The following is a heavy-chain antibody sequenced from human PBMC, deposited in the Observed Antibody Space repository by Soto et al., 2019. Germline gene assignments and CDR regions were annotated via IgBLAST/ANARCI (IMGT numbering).Heavy chain of an antibody. Sequence: TLSLTCTVSVGSSSSGGYYWSWIRQHSGKGLEWIGYIYYSGSTYYNPSLKSRVTISVDTSKNQFSLKLSSVTAADTAVYYCARDLSGGYCSGGSCHPTTIGPAFDPWGQGTLVTVSS. CDR3: ARDLSGGYCSGGSCHPTTIGPAFDP. CDR2: IYYSGST. D-gene: IGHD2-15*01. J-gene: IGHJ5*02. V-gene: IGHV4-31*03. CDR1: VGSSSSGGYY.